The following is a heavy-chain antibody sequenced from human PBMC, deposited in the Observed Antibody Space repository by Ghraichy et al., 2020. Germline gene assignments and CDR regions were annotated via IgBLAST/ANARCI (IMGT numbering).Heavy chain of an antibody. V-gene: IGHV3-21*01. Sequence: GGSLRLSCAASRFTFGAYTMNWVRQAPGKGLEWVSSISSASTHIYYSDSVQGRFTISRDNAQNSLYLQMNSLRADDTAVYYCAATPDYYDISPYSGDIWGQGTMVTVSS. CDR1: RFTFGAYT. J-gene: IGHJ3*02. CDR2: ISSASTHI. D-gene: IGHD3-22*01. CDR3: AATPDYYDISPYSGDI.